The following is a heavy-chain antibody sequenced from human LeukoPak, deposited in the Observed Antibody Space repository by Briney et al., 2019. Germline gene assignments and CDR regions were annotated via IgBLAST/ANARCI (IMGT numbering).Heavy chain of an antibody. D-gene: IGHD6-19*01. J-gene: IGHJ4*02. CDR3: ARRGGSAHSSGAYYFDY. V-gene: IGHV4-34*01. Sequence: SETLSLTCAVYGGSFSGYYWRWIRQPPGKGLEWIGEINHSGSTNYNPSLKSRVTISVDTSKNQFSLKLSSVTAADTAVYYCARRGGSAHSSGAYYFDYWGQGTLVTVSS. CDR1: GGSFSGYY. CDR2: INHSGST.